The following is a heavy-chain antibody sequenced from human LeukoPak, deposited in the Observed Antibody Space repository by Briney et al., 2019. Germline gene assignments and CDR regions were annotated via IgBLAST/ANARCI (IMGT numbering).Heavy chain of an antibody. V-gene: IGHV3-23*01. CDR1: GFTFSSYA. D-gene: IGHD2-2*01. CDR3: AKAYCSSTSCYADY. J-gene: IGHJ4*02. Sequence: GGSPRLSCAASGFTFSSYAMSWVRQAPGKGLEWVSAISGSGGSTYYADSVKGRFTISRDNSKNTLYLQMNSLRAEDTAVYYCAKAYCSSTSCYADYWGQGTLVTVSS. CDR2: ISGSGGST.